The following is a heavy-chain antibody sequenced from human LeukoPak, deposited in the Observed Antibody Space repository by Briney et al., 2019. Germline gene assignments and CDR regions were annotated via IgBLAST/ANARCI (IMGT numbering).Heavy chain of an antibody. D-gene: IGHD3-22*01. Sequence: TPSETLSLTCTVSGGSISSYYWNWIRQPPGQGQERIGRIYTSGSTNYTPSLKRRVTMSVDTSKNQFSLKLSSVTAADTAVYYCARAYYDSSGYQVFDYWGQGTLVTVSS. J-gene: IGHJ4*02. V-gene: IGHV4-4*07. CDR3: ARAYYDSSGYQVFDY. CDR2: IYTSGST. CDR1: GGSISSYY.